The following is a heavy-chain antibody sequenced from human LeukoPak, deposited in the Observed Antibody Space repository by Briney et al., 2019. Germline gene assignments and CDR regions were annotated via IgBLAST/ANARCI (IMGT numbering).Heavy chain of an antibody. Sequence: PGGSLRLSCAASGFTVSSNYMSWVRQAPGKGLEWVSAIYSGGSTYYADSVKGRFTISRDNSKNTLYLQMNSLRAEDTAVYYCARGYNWNYAQPFDYWGQGTLVTVSS. J-gene: IGHJ4*02. V-gene: IGHV3-66*02. D-gene: IGHD1-7*01. CDR3: ARGYNWNYAQPFDY. CDR1: GFTVSSNY. CDR2: IYSGGST.